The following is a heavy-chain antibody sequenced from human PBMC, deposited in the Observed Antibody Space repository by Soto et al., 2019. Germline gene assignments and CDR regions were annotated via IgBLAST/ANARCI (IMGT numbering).Heavy chain of an antibody. CDR1: GGSFSGYQ. CDR2: INDSGNI. D-gene: IGHD3-10*01. Sequence: QVQLQQWGAGLLKPSETLSLTCAVYGGSFSGYQWTWIRQTPGKGLEWIGEINDSGNINYNPSLKSRVTILVDTAKRQISLTLSSVPAADTAVYYCARGLILWFGELSRRGGYYYYMDVWGKGTSVTVSS. CDR3: ARGLILWFGELSRRGGYYYYMDV. J-gene: IGHJ6*03. V-gene: IGHV4-34*01.